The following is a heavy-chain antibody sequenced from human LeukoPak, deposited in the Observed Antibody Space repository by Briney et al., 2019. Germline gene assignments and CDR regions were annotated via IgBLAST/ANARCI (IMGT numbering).Heavy chain of an antibody. Sequence: SETLSLTCTVSGGSISSSSYYWGWIRQPPGKGLEWIGSIYYSGSTYYNPSLKSRVTIAVDTSKNQFSLKLSSVTAADTAVYYCARESPSYSGSYFLDYWGQGTLVTVSS. J-gene: IGHJ4*02. CDR2: IYYSGST. V-gene: IGHV4-39*07. CDR1: GGSISSSSYY. D-gene: IGHD1-26*01. CDR3: ARESPSYSGSYFLDY.